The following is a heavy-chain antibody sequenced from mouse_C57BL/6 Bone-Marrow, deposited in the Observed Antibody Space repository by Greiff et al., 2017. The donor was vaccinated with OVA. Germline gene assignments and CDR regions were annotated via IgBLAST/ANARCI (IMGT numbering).Heavy chain of an antibody. CDR2: IRNKPNGSTS. V-gene: IGHV7-3*01. Sequence: EVLLVESGGGLVQPGDSLSLSCAASGFTFTNYYMSWVRQPPGKALEWLAFIRNKPNGSTSEYSASVKGPFTISTDNSQSMLYLQMKALRAEDSATDNCARYKGRVAVDYFDYWGQGTALTVSS. D-gene: IGHD1-1*01. J-gene: IGHJ2*01. CDR1: GFTFTNYY. CDR3: ARYKGRVAVDYFDY.